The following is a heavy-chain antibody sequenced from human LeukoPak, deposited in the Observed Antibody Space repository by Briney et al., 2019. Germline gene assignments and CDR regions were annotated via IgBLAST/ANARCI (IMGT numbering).Heavy chain of an antibody. CDR2: INHSGST. D-gene: IGHD3-22*01. Sequence: SDTLSLTCAVYGGSVSDYHCSWIRQPPGKGLEWIGEINHSGSTNYNPSLKSRVTISVDTSKNQFSLKLSSVTAADTAVYYCARVVSGFIDYWGQGTLVTVSS. CDR3: ARVVSGFIDY. V-gene: IGHV4-34*01. J-gene: IGHJ4*02. CDR1: GGSVSDYH.